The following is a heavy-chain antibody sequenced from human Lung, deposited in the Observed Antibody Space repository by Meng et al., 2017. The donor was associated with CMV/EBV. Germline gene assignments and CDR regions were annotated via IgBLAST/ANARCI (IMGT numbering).Heavy chain of an antibody. D-gene: IGHD2-2*01. CDR2: VFYCDGT. CDR3: WRHFPPGIVVLPATIDY. CDR1: SVSGTDCS. Sequence: SVSGTDCSWVCFRHPPGEGLQCFVAVFYCDGTYYNPSLMNRVTISVDTSSNHFSLHLNSVTAADTTVYYCWRHFPPGIVVLPATIDYWGHGTLVTVSS. J-gene: IGHJ4*01. V-gene: IGHV4-39*01.